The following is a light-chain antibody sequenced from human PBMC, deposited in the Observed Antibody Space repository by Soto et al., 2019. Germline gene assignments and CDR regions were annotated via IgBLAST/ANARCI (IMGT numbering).Light chain of an antibody. CDR1: QDINIY. CDR2: DAS. Sequence: DIQMTQSPSSLSASVGDRVTITCQASQDINIYLNWYQQKPGKAPKLLIYDASNLETGVPSRFSGSGSATEFTFTISSLQPEEIATYFCQQYLNLLTFGGGTKVEIK. V-gene: IGKV1-33*01. CDR3: QQYLNLLT. J-gene: IGKJ4*01.